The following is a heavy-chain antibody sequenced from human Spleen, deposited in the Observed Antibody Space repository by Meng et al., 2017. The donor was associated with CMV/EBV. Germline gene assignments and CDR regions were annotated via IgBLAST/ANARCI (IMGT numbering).Heavy chain of an antibody. Sequence: SGPVLEKPATTLSRTCALSGDSFSGKRVAWARILQSPSCGLECLIRSYYRSNSYNYKAMFVISRITIRQDTSENQFSLQLNSVAPEDTAVYYSARHYGGTYRFDCWGQGTLVTVSS. CDR3: ARHYGGTYRFDC. V-gene: IGHV6-1*02. CDR1: GDSFSGKRVA. J-gene: IGHJ4*01. CDR2: SYYRSNSYN. D-gene: IGHD4-23*01.